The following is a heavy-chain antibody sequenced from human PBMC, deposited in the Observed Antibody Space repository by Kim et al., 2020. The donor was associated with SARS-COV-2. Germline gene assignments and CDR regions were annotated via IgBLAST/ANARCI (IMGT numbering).Heavy chain of an antibody. CDR2: T. J-gene: IGHJ4*02. D-gene: IGHD6-13*01. Sequence: TGYAQKFQGRVTMTRNTSISTAYMELSSLRSEDTAVYYCARGIAAAGTGDWGQGTLVTVSS. CDR3: ARGIAAAGTGD. V-gene: IGHV1-8*01.